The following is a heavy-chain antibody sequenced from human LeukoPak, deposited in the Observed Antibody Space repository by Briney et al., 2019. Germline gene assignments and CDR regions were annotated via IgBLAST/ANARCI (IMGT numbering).Heavy chain of an antibody. J-gene: IGHJ4*02. V-gene: IGHV4-38-2*01. Sequence: PSETLSLTCAVSGYSISSGYYWGWIRQPPGKGLEWIGSIYHSGSTYYNPSLKSRVTISVDTSKNQFSLKLSSVTAADTAVYYCARGAYALLPSSGDYWGQGTLVTVSS. CDR3: ARGAYALLPSSGDY. CDR2: IYHSGST. CDR1: GYSISSGYY. D-gene: IGHD2-2*01.